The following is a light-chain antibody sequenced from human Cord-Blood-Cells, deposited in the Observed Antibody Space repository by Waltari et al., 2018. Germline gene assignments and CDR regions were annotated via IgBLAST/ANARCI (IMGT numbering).Light chain of an antibody. CDR1: XXXXGXYXX. Sequence: QSAXXXXXSVSXSXXXXXXXSCXXXXXXXGXYXXXSWYHQPPGKAPKLMIYDVSNRPSGVSNRFSGSKSGNTASLTISGLQAEDEADYYCSSYTSSSTLVFGGGTKLTVL. CDR3: SSYTSSSTLV. CDR2: DVS. J-gene: IGLJ3*02. V-gene: IGLV2-14*01.